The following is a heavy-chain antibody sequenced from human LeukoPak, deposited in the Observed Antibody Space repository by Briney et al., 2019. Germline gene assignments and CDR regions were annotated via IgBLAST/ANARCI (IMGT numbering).Heavy chain of an antibody. CDR1: GFTFSSYA. J-gene: IGHJ1*01. CDR3: AKDRYSSGWWYGYFQH. V-gene: IGHV3-23*01. D-gene: IGHD6-19*01. Sequence: GGSLRLSCAASGFTFSSYAMSWVRQAPGKGLEWVSAISGSGGSTYYADSVKGRFTISRDNSKNTLYLQMNSLRAEDTAVYYCAKDRYSSGWWYGYFQHWGQGTLVTVSS. CDR2: ISGSGGST.